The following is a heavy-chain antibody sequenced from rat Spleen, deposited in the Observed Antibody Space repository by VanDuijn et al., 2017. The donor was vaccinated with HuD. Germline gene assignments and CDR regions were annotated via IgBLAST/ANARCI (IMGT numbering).Heavy chain of an antibody. D-gene: IGHD1-11*01. CDR2: IWGNGNT. V-gene: IGHV2-13*01. Sequence: QVQLKESGPGLVQPSQTLSLTCTVSGFSLNTYTVSWVRQPPGKGLEWMGVIWGNGNTNYTSVFKSRLSISRDTSKNQVFLKMNSLETDDTAIYFCTRSYGGYTSNWFAYWGQGTLVTVSS. J-gene: IGHJ3*01. CDR1: GFSLNTYT. CDR3: TRSYGGYTSNWFAY.